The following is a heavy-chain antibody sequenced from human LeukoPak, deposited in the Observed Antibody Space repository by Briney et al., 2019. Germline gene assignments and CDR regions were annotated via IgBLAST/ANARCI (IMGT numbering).Heavy chain of an antibody. V-gene: IGHV1-2*02. D-gene: IGHD6-19*01. CDR2: INPNSGGT. J-gene: IGHJ4*02. CDR1: GYTFTGYY. Sequence: ASVKVSCKASGYTFTGYYMHWVRQAPGQGLEWMGWINPNSGGTNYAQKFQGRVTMTRDTSISTAYMELSRLRSDDTAVYYCARVAVAGAGFDYWGQGTLVTVSS. CDR3: ARVAVAGAGFDY.